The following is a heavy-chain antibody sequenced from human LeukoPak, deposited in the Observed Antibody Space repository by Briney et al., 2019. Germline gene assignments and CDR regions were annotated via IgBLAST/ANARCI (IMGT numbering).Heavy chain of an antibody. D-gene: IGHD2-15*01. CDR2: IFYSGST. CDR1: GGSMSRYY. V-gene: IGHV4-59*08. J-gene: IGHJ6*02. CDR3: ARTLDCSSSSCSYGMDV. Sequence: PSETLSLTCALSGGSMSRYYWCWIRQPLGEGREWIGYIFYSGSTNYNPSLRSRVTISVDTSKNQFSLKLSSVTAADTAVYYCARTLDCSSSSCSYGMDVWGQGTTVTVPS.